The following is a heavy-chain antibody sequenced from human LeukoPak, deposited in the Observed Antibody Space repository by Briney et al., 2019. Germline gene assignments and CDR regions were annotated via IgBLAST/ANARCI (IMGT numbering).Heavy chain of an antibody. CDR3: AREGWFGELLRHALDN. V-gene: IGHV3-7*01. D-gene: IGHD3-10*01. CDR1: GFTFSSSW. Sequence: GGSLRLSCAAFGFTFSSSWMSWVRQAPGKGLEWVANIKQDGSEKYYVDSVKGRFTISRDNAENSLYLQMNSLRAEDTAVYYCAREGWFGELLRHALDNWGQGTLVTVSS. CDR2: IKQDGSEK. J-gene: IGHJ4*02.